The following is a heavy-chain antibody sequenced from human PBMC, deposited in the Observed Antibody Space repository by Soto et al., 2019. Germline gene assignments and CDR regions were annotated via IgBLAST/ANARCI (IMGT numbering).Heavy chain of an antibody. CDR1: GYAFTTYG. CDR2: ISAHNGNT. D-gene: IGHD1-1*01. V-gene: IGHV1-18*01. CDR3: ARGRYGDH. J-gene: IGHJ4*02. Sequence: QVHLVQSGAEVKKPGASVKVSCKGSGYAFTTYGITWVRQDPGQGLEWMGWISAHNGNTNYAQKLQGRVTVTRDTSTSTAYMELRSLRSYDTAVYYCARGRYGDHWGQGALVTVSS.